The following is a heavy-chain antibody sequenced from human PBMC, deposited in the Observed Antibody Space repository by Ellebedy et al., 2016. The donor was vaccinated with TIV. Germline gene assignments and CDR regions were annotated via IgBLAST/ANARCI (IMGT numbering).Heavy chain of an antibody. Sequence: SETLSLTXAVSGGSISSSNWWRWVRQPPGQGLEWIGEIYHSGSTNYNPSLKSRVTISVDKSKSQFSLKLSSVTAADTAVYYFARVGTAMVMNWFDPWGQGTLVTVSS. CDR3: ARVGTAMVMNWFDP. CDR1: GGSISSSNW. J-gene: IGHJ5*02. CDR2: IYHSGST. V-gene: IGHV4-4*02. D-gene: IGHD5-18*01.